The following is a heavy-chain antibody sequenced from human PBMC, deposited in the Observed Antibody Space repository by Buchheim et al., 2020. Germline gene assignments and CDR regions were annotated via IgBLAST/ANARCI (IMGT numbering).Heavy chain of an antibody. CDR2: IIHGGST. J-gene: IGHJ5*02. D-gene: IGHD6-13*01. V-gene: IGHV4-34*12. CDR1: DESFSNNY. CDR3: ARSYSSSWTQNDWLDP. Sequence: QVRLQQWGGGLLKPSETLTLTCAVSDESFSNNYWSWIRQPPGKGPEWIGEIIHGGSTHYSSSLESRVTISIDTSKNQVFLKVNSRTAADTAVYYCARSYSSSWTQNDWLDPWGQGTL.